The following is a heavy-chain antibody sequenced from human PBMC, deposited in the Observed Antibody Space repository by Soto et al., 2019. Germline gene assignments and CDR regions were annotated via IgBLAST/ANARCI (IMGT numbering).Heavy chain of an antibody. D-gene: IGHD5-18*01. CDR1: GYTFTIYA. J-gene: IGHJ4*02. CDR2: ISAYNGNT. CDR3: AIDHVDTPMTHFAY. V-gene: IGHV1-18*01. Sequence: ASVKVSCKASGYTFTIYAMHWVLQAPGQGLEWMGWISAYNGNTNYAQKLQGRVTMTTDTSTSTAYMELSSLRSEDTAIYYCAIDHVDTPMTHFAYWGQVTFVPVPS.